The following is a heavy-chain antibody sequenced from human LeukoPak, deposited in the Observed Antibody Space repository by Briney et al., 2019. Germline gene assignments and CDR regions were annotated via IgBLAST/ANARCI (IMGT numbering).Heavy chain of an antibody. V-gene: IGHV3-66*01. CDR3: ARDGPRMVGY. D-gene: IGHD1-26*01. CDR2: IYSGGST. CDR1: GFTVSSKY. J-gene: IGHJ4*02. Sequence: GGSLRLSCAASGFTVSSKYMSWVRQAPGKGLEWVSVIYSGGSTYYADSVKGRFTISRDNSKNTVYLQMDSLRAEDTAVYYCARDGPRMVGYWGQGTLVTVST.